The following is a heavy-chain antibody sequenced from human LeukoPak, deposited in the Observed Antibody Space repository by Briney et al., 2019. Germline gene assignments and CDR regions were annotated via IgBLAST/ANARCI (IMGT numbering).Heavy chain of an antibody. V-gene: IGHV4-30-4*08. CDR2: IYYSGST. D-gene: IGHD3-22*01. CDR3: ARHGVSGSTREAFDI. CDR1: GGSISSGDYY. Sequence: KSSETLSLTCTVSGGSISSGDYYWSWIRQPPGKGLEWIGYIYYSGSTYYNPSLKSRVTISVDTSKNQFSLKLSSVTAADTAVYYCARHGVSGSTREAFDIWGQGTMVTVSS. J-gene: IGHJ3*02.